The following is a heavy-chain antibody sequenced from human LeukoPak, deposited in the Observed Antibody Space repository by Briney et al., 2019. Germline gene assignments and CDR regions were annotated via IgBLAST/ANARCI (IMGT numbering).Heavy chain of an antibody. D-gene: IGHD5-18*01. CDR1: GGPISSYY. J-gene: IGHJ4*02. V-gene: IGHV4-59*01. CDR3: ASPARGYTYGYRFDY. Sequence: SETLSLTCTVSGGPISSYYWSWIRQPPGKGLEWIGYIYYSGSTNYNPSLKSRVTISLLTSKTQFSLRLSSVTAADTAVYYCASPARGYTYGYRFDYWGQGTLVTVSS. CDR2: IYYSGST.